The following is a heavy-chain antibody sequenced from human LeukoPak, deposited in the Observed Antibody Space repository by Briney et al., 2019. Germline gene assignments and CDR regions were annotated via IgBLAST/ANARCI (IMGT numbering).Heavy chain of an antibody. J-gene: IGHJ5*02. D-gene: IGHD6-6*01. V-gene: IGHV3-21*01. Sequence: GGSLRLSCAASGFTFSSYSMNWVRQAPGKGLEWVSSISSSSSYIYYADSVKGRFTISRDNAKKSLYLQMNSLRAEDTAVYYCARGANSSSNWFDPWGQGTLVTVSS. CDR1: GFTFSSYS. CDR3: ARGANSSSNWFDP. CDR2: ISSSSSYI.